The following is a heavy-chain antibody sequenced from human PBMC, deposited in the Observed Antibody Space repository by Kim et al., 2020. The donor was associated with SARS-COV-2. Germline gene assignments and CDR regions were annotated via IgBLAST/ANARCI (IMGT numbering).Heavy chain of an antibody. D-gene: IGHD3-3*02. V-gene: IGHV3-30-3*01. Sequence: GGSLRLSCAASGFTFSSYAMHWVRQAPGKGLEWVAVISYDGSNKYYADSVKGRFTISRDNSKNTLYLQMNSLRAEDTAVYYCARDQGGPYLEWLLSDYWGQATLVAVSS. CDR3: ARDQGGPYLEWLLSDY. CDR1: GFTFSSYA. J-gene: IGHJ4*02. CDR2: ISYDGSNK.